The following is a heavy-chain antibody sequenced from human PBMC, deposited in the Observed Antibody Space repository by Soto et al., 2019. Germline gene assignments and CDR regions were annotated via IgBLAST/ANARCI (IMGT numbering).Heavy chain of an antibody. CDR2: IKNKANSYTT. CDR1: GFTFSDHY. J-gene: IGHJ6*02. CDR3: ARGGYGMDV. Sequence: ESGGGLVQPGGSLRLSCAASGFTFSDHYMDWVRQAPGKGLEWVGRIKNKANSYTTQYAASVKGRFTISRDDSKSSLYLQMNSLKTEDTAVYYCARGGYGMDVWGQGTTVTVSS. V-gene: IGHV3-72*01.